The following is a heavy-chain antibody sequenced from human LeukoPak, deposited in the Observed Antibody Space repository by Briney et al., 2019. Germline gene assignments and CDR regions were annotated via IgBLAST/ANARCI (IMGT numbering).Heavy chain of an antibody. J-gene: IGHJ6*02. V-gene: IGHV3-53*01. CDR3: ATLSLYYYYGMDV. CDR2: IYSGGST. CDR1: GFTVSSNY. D-gene: IGHD3-3*02. Sequence: GGSLRLSCAASGFTVSSNYMSWVRQAPGKGLEWVSIIYSGGSTYSADSVKGRFTISRDNSKNTLYLQMNSLKTEDTAVYYCATLSLYYYYGMDVWGQGTTVTVSS.